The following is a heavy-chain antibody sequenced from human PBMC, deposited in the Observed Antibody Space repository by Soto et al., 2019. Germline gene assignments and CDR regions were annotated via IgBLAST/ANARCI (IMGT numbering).Heavy chain of an antibody. CDR3: ARGVDYGDYAIDY. J-gene: IGHJ4*02. V-gene: IGHV3-33*01. Sequence: QVQLVESGGGVVQPGRSLRLSCAASGFTFSYYGMHWVRQAPGKGLEWVAVIWYDGSNIYYADSVKGRFTISRDNSRNTVFLEMYSLRAEDTAVYYCARGVDYGDYAIDYWGRGTLVTVSS. CDR2: IWYDGSNI. D-gene: IGHD4-17*01. CDR1: GFTFSYYG.